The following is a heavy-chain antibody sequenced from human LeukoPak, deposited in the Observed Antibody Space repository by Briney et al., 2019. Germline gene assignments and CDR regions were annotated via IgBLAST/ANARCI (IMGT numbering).Heavy chain of an antibody. J-gene: IGHJ5*02. D-gene: IGHD6-19*01. CDR3: ARVAVAGKNWFDP. CDR1: GYTFTGFT. CDR2: INTGNGNT. V-gene: IGHV1-3*04. Sequence: ASVKVSCKASGYTFTGFTIHWVRQAPGQRLEWMGWINTGNGNTKYSQKFQGRVTITRDTTASTAYMELSSLRSEDTAVYYCARVAVAGKNWFDPWGQGTLVTVSS.